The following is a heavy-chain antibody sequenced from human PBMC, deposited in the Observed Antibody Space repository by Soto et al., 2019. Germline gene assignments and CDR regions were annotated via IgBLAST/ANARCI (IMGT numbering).Heavy chain of an antibody. J-gene: IGHJ4*02. V-gene: IGHV3-23*01. CDR1: GFTFSSFA. D-gene: IGHD6-13*01. Sequence: PGGSLRLSCAASGFTFSSFAMSWVRQAPGKGLEWVSAISGSGDNTYYADSVKGRFTISRDNSKNTLFLQMNSLSAEDTAVYYCAKGHMAAAGTFDYWGQGTLCTVSS. CDR3: AKGHMAAAGTFDY. CDR2: ISGSGDNT.